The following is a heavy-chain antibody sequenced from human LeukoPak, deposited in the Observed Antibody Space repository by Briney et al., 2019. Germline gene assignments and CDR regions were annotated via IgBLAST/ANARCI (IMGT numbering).Heavy chain of an antibody. CDR1: GGSLSNSY. V-gene: IGHV4-59*01. J-gene: IGHJ6*03. CDR3: ARETDSGYDSPYYYYMDV. CDR2: IYYSGST. D-gene: IGHD5-12*01. Sequence: SETLSLTCTVSGGSLSNSYWHWIRQPPGKGLEWIGYIYYSGSTNYNPSLKSRVTISVDTSKNQFSLKLRSVTAADTAVYYCARETDSGYDSPYYYYMDVWGKGTTVTVSS.